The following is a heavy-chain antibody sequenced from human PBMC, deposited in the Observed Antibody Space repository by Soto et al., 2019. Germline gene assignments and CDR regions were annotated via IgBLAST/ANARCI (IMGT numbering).Heavy chain of an antibody. J-gene: IGHJ1*01. Sequence: EVHLLESGGGLVQPGGSLRLSCVASGFTFSSYAMSWVRQAPGKGLEWVSSIVGSGGRTYYADSVQGRFTISRDNSKNTLYLQTNSLGAEDTAIFYCAKAPVPDYTAYGSCVFELWGRGTLVTVSS. V-gene: IGHV3-23*01. CDR3: AKAPVPDYTAYGSCVFEL. CDR2: IVGSGGRT. D-gene: IGHD4-4*01. CDR1: GFTFSSYA.